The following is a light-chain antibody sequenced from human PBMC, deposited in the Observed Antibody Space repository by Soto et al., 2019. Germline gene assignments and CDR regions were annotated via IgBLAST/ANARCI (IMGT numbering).Light chain of an antibody. CDR1: SSDVGGYNY. CDR2: EVN. V-gene: IGLV2-8*01. CDR3: SSYAGRNNLV. J-gene: IGLJ2*01. Sequence: QSVLTQPPSASGSPGQSVTISCTGTSSDVGGYNYVSWYQQHPGKAPKLMIYEVNKRPSGVPDRFSGSKSGNTASLTVSGLQAEDEADYYCSSYAGRNNLVFGGGTKLTVL.